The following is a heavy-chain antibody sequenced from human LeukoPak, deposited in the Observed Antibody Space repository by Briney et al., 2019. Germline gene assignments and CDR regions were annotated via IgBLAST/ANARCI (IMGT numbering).Heavy chain of an antibody. CDR1: GYSFTSYW. V-gene: IGHV5-51*01. D-gene: IGHD5-24*01. CDR2: IYPGDSDT. J-gene: IGHJ3*02. Sequence: GESLKISCKGSGYSFTSYWIGRVRQMPGKGLEWMGIIYPGDSDTRYSPSFQGQVTISADKSISTAYLQWSSLKASDTAMYYCASSVEMATITHGAFDIWGQGTMVTVSS. CDR3: ASSVEMATITHGAFDI.